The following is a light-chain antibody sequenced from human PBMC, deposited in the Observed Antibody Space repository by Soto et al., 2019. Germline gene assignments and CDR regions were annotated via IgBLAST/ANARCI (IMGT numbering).Light chain of an antibody. J-gene: IGLJ2*01. CDR3: SSYTSSSTRNVV. Sequence: QLVLTQPASVSGSPGQSITFSCTGTSSDVGGYNYVSWYQHHPGKAPKLMIYEVSNRPSGVSNRFSGSKSGNTASLTISGLQAEDEADYYCSSYTSSSTRNVVFGGGTKLTVL. V-gene: IGLV2-14*01. CDR1: SSDVGGYNY. CDR2: EVS.